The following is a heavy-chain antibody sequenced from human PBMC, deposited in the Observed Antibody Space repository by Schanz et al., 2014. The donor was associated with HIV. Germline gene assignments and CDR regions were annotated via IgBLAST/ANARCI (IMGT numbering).Heavy chain of an antibody. J-gene: IGHJ6*02. CDR1: GFTFSSYG. Sequence: QVQLVESGGGVVQPGRSLRLSCAASGFTFSSYGMHWVRQAPGKGREWGETISYYGCNNYYADSVKGRFTISRDTSKKKLYLQMNSLRAEDTAVYYCAKGSSLWSFYYDMDVWGQGTTVTVSS. CDR3: AKGSSLWSFYYDMDV. V-gene: IGHV3-30*18. CDR2: ISYYGCNN. D-gene: IGHD3-10*01.